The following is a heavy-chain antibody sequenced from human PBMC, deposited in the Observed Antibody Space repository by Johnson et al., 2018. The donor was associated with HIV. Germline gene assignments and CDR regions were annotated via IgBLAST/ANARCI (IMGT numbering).Heavy chain of an antibody. J-gene: IGHJ3*02. CDR1: AFSFSNYP. CDR2: ISYDGSNE. V-gene: IGHV3-30-3*01. D-gene: IGHD3-10*02. CDR3: ARDFMYAFDI. Sequence: QVQLVESGGGVVQPGRSLRLSCAASAFSFSNYPMHWVRQAPGKGLEWVAVISYDGSNEYYADSVKGRFTISRDNSKNTLYLQMNSLRAEDTAVYYCARDFMYAFDIWGQGTMVTVSS.